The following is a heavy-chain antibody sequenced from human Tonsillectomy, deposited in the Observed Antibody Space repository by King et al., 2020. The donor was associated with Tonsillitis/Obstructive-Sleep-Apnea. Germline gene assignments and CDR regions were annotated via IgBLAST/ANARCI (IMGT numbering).Heavy chain of an antibody. J-gene: IGHJ6*03. Sequence: VQLVESGGGLVQPGGSLRLSCAASGFTFSSYAMSWVRQAPGKGLDWVSGISGSGGSTYYADSVKGRFTISRDNSKNTLYLQMNSLRVEDTAVYYCAKAFSLGYYYYYMDVWGKGTTVTVSS. V-gene: IGHV3-23*04. CDR3: AKAFSLGYYYYYMDV. CDR1: GFTFSSYA. D-gene: IGHD2/OR15-2a*01. CDR2: ISGSGGST.